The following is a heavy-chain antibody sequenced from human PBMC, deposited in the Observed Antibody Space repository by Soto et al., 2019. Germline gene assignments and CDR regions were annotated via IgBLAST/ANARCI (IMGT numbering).Heavy chain of an antibody. Sequence: PGGSLRLSCAASGFTFSSYDMHWVRQATGKGLEWVSAIGTAGDTYYPGSVKGRFTISRENAKNSLYLQMNSLRAEDTAVYYCESSAVAGNFDYWGQGTLVTVSS. CDR3: ESSAVAGNFDY. D-gene: IGHD6-19*01. J-gene: IGHJ4*02. V-gene: IGHV3-13*01. CDR1: GFTFSSYD. CDR2: IGTAGDT.